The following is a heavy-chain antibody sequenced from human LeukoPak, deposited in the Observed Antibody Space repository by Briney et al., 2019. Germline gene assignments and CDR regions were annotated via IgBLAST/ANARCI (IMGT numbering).Heavy chain of an antibody. D-gene: IGHD3-16*02. CDR3: AREYVWGSYRYTSGFDY. CDR2: INPSGGST. V-gene: IGHV1-46*01. J-gene: IGHJ4*02. CDR1: GYTFTSYY. Sequence: GASVKVSCKASGYTFTSYYMHWVRQAPGQGLEWMGIINPSGGSTSYAQKFQGRVTMTRDTSTSTVYMELSSLRSEDTAVYYCAREYVWGSYRYTSGFDYWGQGTLVTVSS.